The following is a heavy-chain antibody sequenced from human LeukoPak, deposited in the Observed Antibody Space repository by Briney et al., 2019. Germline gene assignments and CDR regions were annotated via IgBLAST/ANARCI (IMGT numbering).Heavy chain of an antibody. CDR3: VRDRSGGYSVDY. D-gene: IGHD1-26*01. Sequence: PSETLSLTCAVSGYSISSGYYWGWIRQPPGKGLEWIASMYHSGSTYYNPSLQSRVTLSADTSKNQFSLKMSSVTAADTAVYYCVRDRSGGYSVDYWGQGTLVTVS. V-gene: IGHV4-38-2*02. CDR1: GYSISSGYY. J-gene: IGHJ4*02. CDR2: MYHSGST.